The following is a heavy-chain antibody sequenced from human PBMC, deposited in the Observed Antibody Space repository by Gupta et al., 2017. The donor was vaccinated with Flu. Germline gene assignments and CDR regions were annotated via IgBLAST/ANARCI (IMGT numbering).Heavy chain of an antibody. CDR2: ISHDGSKK. D-gene: IGHD3-3*01. V-gene: IGHV3-30-3*01. Sequence: QVQLVESGGGVVQPGRSLRLSCAASGFKFNDYAVHWVRQAPGKGLEWVTVISHDGSKKYYADSVKGRFTISRDNSKNTLYLQMTSLRAEDTAVYCCARGYDFWSANPYYYYYMDVWGKGTTVIVSS. J-gene: IGHJ6*03. CDR3: ARGYDFWSANPYYYYYMDV. CDR1: GFKFNDYA.